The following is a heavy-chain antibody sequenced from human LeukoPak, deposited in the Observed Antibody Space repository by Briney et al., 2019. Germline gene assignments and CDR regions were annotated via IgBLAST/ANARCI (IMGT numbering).Heavy chain of an antibody. D-gene: IGHD3-3*01. CDR3: ARVSITLRFLEWLPSDPAFDY. Sequence: GGSLRLSCAASGFTFSSYAMHLVRQAPGKGLEWVAVISYDGSNKYYADSVKGRFTISRDNSKNTLYLQMNSLRAEDTAVYYCARVSITLRFLEWLPSDPAFDYWGQGTLVTVSS. CDR2: ISYDGSNK. CDR1: GFTFSSYA. V-gene: IGHV3-30-3*01. J-gene: IGHJ4*02.